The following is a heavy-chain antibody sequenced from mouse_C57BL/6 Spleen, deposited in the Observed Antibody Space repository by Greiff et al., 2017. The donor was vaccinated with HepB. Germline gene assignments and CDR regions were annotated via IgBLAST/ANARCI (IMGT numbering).Heavy chain of an antibody. D-gene: IGHD1-1*01. CDR2: IDPSDSYT. Sequence: QVQLQQPGAELVMPGASVKLSCKASGYTFTSYWMHWVKQRPGQGLEWIGEIDPSDSYTNYNQKFKGKSTLTVDKSSSTAYMQLSSLTSEDSAVYYCSRIYYGSSWNFDYWGQGTTLTVSS. CDR1: GYTFTSYW. V-gene: IGHV1-69*01. J-gene: IGHJ2*01. CDR3: SRIYYGSSWNFDY.